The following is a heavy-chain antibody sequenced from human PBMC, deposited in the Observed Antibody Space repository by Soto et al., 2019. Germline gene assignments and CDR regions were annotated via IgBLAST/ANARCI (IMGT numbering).Heavy chain of an antibody. CDR3: ARGDCISTSCYVGYYYYGMDV. CDR1: GYTFTSYG. V-gene: IGHV1-8*02. J-gene: IGHJ6*02. D-gene: IGHD2-2*01. Sequence: ASVKVSCKASGYTFTSYGINWVRQATGQGLEWMGWMNPNSGNTGYAQKFQGRVTMTRNTSISTAYMELSSLRSEDTAVYYCARGDCISTSCYVGYYYYGMDVWGQGTTVTVSS. CDR2: MNPNSGNT.